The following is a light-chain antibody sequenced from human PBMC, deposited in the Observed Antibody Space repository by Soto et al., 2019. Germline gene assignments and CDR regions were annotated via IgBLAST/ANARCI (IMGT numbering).Light chain of an antibody. J-gene: IGKJ4*01. CDR1: QSVSNSH. CDR3: QQYTNLPLT. V-gene: IGKV3-20*01. Sequence: EIVSTQSPGTLSLSPGERATLSCRASQSVSNSHLAWHQQKPGQAHRLLIFGVSSRAAGIPDRFSGSGSGTEFTLTISRLEPEDYAMYYRQQYTNLPLTSRVGTK. CDR2: GVS.